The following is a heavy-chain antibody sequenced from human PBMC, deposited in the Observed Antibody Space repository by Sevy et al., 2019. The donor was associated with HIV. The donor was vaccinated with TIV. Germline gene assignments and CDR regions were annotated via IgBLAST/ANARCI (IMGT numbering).Heavy chain of an antibody. Sequence: GGSLRLSCAASGFTFSSYWMSWVRQAPGKGLEWVANIKQDGSEKYYVDSVKGRFTISRDNAKNSLYLQMNSLRAEDTAVYYCARERWDFWSGYWRDAFDIWVQGTMVTVSS. D-gene: IGHD3-3*01. V-gene: IGHV3-7*01. CDR2: IKQDGSEK. CDR3: ARERWDFWSGYWRDAFDI. CDR1: GFTFSSYW. J-gene: IGHJ3*02.